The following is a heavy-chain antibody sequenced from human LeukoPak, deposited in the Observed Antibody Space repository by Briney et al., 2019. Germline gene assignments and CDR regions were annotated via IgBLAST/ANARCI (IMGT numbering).Heavy chain of an antibody. D-gene: IGHD3-16*01. J-gene: IGHJ5*02. V-gene: IGHV3-20*01. CDR2: INWNGGST. Sequence: GGSLRLSCAASGFTFDDYGMSWVRQAPGKGLEWVSGINWNGGSTGYADSVKGRFTISRDNAKNSLYLQMNSLRAEDTALYHCARGPRFPGGGWFDPWGQGTLVTVSS. CDR3: ARGPRFPGGGWFDP. CDR1: GFTFDDYG.